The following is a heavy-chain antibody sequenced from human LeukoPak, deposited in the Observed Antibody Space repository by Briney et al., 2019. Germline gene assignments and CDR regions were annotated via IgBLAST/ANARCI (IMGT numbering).Heavy chain of an antibody. D-gene: IGHD4-11*01. CDR2: FDPEDGET. CDR3: ATVSSGDYSNSNYYYYYMDV. J-gene: IGHJ6*03. V-gene: IGHV1-24*01. Sequence: ASVKDSCKVSGYTLTELSMHWVRQAPGKGLEWMGGFDPEDGETIYAQKFQGRVTMTEDTSTDTAYMELSSLRSEDTAVYYCATVSSGDYSNSNYYYYYMDVWGKGTTVTVSS. CDR1: GYTLTELS.